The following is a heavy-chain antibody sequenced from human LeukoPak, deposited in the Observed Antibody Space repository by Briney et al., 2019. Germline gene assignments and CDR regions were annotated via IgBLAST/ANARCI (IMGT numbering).Heavy chain of an antibody. CDR3: ARDLLYDSSGIFDY. J-gene: IGHJ4*02. Sequence: GALRLSCARSVFTFSSYSMNWVRQNPGKGLEWLSYITSSSSTIYYADSVKGRFTISRDNAKNSLYLQMNSLRAEDTAVYYCARDLLYDSSGIFDYWGQGTLVTVSS. D-gene: IGHD3-22*01. V-gene: IGHV3-48*01. CDR2: ITSSSSTI. CDR1: VFTFSSYS.